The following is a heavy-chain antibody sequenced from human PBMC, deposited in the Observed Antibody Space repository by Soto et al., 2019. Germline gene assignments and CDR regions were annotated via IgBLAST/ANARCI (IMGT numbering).Heavy chain of an antibody. CDR2: IGTAGDT. D-gene: IGHD5-18*01. V-gene: IGHV3-13*01. J-gene: IGHJ6*02. CDR3: ARGLHVRGYSYAYVGTMDV. Sequence: EVQLVESGGGLVQPGGSLRLSCAASGFNFSTYDMHWVRQSTGKGLEWVSVIGTAGDTYYPGSVKGRFTISRENAKNSLYLQMNSLRAEDTAVYYCARGLHVRGYSYAYVGTMDVWGLGTTVTVSS. CDR1: GFNFSTYD.